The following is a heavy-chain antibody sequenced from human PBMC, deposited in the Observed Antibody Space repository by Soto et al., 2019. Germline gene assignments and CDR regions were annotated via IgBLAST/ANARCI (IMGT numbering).Heavy chain of an antibody. CDR3: ARRYGSSFDY. D-gene: IGHD5-12*01. J-gene: IGHJ4*02. CDR2: IHDSGST. CDR1: GASIGTSNW. Sequence: PSETLSLTCAVSGASIGTSNWWSWVRQSPGKGLEWIGEIHDSGSTESNPSLKSRVTISLDKSKNQFSLNVSSVTAADTAVYYCARRYGSSFDYWGQGTLVTVSS. V-gene: IGHV4-4*02.